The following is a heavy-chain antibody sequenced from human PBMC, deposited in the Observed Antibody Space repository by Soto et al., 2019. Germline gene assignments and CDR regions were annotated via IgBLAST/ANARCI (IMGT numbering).Heavy chain of an antibody. J-gene: IGHJ6*02. CDR1: VDSVSSNSAS. D-gene: IGHD6-13*01. CDR2: TYYRSKWYN. Sequence: SXSLSLACAISVDSVSSNSASWNWIRQSPSRGLEWLGRTYYRSKWYNDYAVSVKSRITINPDTSKNQFSLQLNSVTPEDTAVYYCARGRSGAAAGTFYYYGMDVWGQGTTVTVSS. CDR3: ARGRSGAAAGTFYYYGMDV. V-gene: IGHV6-1*01.